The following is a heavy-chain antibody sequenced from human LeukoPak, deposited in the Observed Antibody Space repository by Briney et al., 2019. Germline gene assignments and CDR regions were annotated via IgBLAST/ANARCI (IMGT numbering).Heavy chain of an antibody. CDR1: GFTFSSYG. J-gene: IGHJ4*02. CDR2: IRYDGSNK. Sequence: GGSLRLSCAASGFTFSSYGMHWVRQAPGKGLEWVAFIRYDGSNKYYADSVKGRFTISRDNSKNTLYLQMNSLRAEDTAVYYCAKDHQYLEHYFDYWGQGTLVTVSS. CDR3: AKDHQYLEHYFDY. V-gene: IGHV3-30*02. D-gene: IGHD1-1*01.